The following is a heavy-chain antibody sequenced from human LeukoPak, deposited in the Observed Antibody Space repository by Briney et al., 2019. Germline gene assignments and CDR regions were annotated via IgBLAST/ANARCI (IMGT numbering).Heavy chain of an antibody. CDR1: GGSISGYY. D-gene: IGHD6-13*01. CDR2: MEYSGST. Sequence: SETLSLTCSVSGGSISGYYWSWIRQPPGKGLEWIAYMEYSGSTRYNPSLQSRVTISVDTSKNQFFLKLSSVTAADTAVFYCARTISGWYYFDYWGQGTLVTVSS. V-gene: IGHV4-59*08. J-gene: IGHJ4*02. CDR3: ARTISGWYYFDY.